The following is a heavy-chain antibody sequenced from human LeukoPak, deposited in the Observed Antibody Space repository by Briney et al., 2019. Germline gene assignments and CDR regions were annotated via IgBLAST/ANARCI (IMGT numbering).Heavy chain of an antibody. CDR1: AFSDKSNY. J-gene: IGHJ4*02. Sequence: GGSLRLSCVASAFSDKSNYMSWVRQDPGKGLEWVSVSYSGGSTYYEDSVKGRFTVSSDVSKNTLYLQMNNLRGEDTAVYYCASRHCSGENCYAGPLDFWGQGIQVTAPS. D-gene: IGHD2-8*02. V-gene: IGHV3-53*01. CDR2: SYSGGST. CDR3: ASRHCSGENCYAGPLDF.